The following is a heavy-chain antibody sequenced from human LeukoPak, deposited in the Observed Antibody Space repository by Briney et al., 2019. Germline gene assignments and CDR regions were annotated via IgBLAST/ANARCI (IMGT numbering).Heavy chain of an antibody. D-gene: IGHD3-3*01. J-gene: IGHJ6*03. CDR2: IIPIFGTA. CDR3: ATRSYDDFWSGYWHYYYYYMDV. Sequence: SVKVSCKASGGTFSSYAISWVRQAPGQGLEWMGGIIPIFGTANYAQKFQGRVTITADESTSTAYMELSSLRSEDTAVYYCATRSYDDFWSGYWHYYYYYMDVWGKGTTVTVSS. CDR1: GGTFSSYA. V-gene: IGHV1-69*13.